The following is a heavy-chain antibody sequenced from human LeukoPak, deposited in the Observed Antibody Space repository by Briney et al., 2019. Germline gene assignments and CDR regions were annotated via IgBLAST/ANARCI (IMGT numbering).Heavy chain of an antibody. D-gene: IGHD2-21*01. V-gene: IGHV3-74*01. CDR2: INDDGKKI. J-gene: IGHJ4*02. Sequence: GGSLRLSCAASGFTFSSFWMYWVRQAPGKGLVWVSRINDDGKKISYADSVRGRFTISRDNTKNMVYLQMNGLRAEDTAVYYCARLLAPAQGDFWGQGTLVTVSS. CDR3: ARLLAPAQGDF. CDR1: GFTFSSFW.